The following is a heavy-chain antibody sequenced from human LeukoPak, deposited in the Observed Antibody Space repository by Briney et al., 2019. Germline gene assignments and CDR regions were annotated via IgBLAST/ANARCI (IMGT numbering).Heavy chain of an antibody. CDR1: GFTFYMYA. D-gene: IGHD3-22*01. CDR2: MCGAAGCT. CDR3: AKDRPNFHENSGHYYRRDGDS. Sequence: GGSLRLSCQASGFTFYMYAMSWVRQAPGKGLEWVASMCGAAGCTFYPDSVKGRFTISRDNSKNVLHLRMNSLTAEDTAIYYCAKDRPNFHENSGHYYRRDGDSWGQGTLVTVSS. V-gene: IGHV3-23*01. J-gene: IGHJ5*01.